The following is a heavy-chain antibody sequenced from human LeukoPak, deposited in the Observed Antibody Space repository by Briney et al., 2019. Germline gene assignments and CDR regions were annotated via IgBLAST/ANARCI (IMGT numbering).Heavy chain of an antibody. J-gene: IGHJ1*01. V-gene: IGHV3-23*01. Sequence: PGGSLRLSCAASGFTFSSYAMSWVRQAPGKGLEWVSAISGSGGSTYYADSVKGRFTISRDNSKNTLYLQMNSLRAEDTAVYYCAKHWDIVVVPAALEYFQHWGQGTLVTVSS. CDR3: AKHWDIVVVPAALEYFQH. CDR1: GFTFSSYA. D-gene: IGHD2-2*01. CDR2: ISGSGGST.